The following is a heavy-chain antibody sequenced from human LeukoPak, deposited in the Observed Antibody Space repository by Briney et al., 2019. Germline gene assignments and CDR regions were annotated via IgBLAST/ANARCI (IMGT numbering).Heavy chain of an antibody. Sequence: PGGSLRLSCIASGFTFGDYTMTWFRQAPGKGLEWVSSISSSGGSTYYADSVKGRFTISRDNAKNSLYLQMNSLRAEDTAVYYCARDSYSPIVGATTGFVYYYYYYMDVWGKGTTVTVSS. CDR2: ISSSGGST. J-gene: IGHJ6*03. CDR1: GFTFGDYT. CDR3: ARDSYSPIVGATTGFVYYYYYYMDV. D-gene: IGHD1-26*01. V-gene: IGHV3-48*01.